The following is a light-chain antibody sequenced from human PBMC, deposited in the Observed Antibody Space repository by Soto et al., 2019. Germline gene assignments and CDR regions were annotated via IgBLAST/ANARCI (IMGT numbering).Light chain of an antibody. CDR3: MQGAYWPGS. CDR1: QSLVYRDGNTF. CDR2: MIS. Sequence: VVLTQSPLSLPVTLGQPASISCRSSQSLVYRDGNTFLNWFQQRPGQSPRRLIYMISNRDSGVPDRFSGSGSGTNFTLKISRVEAVDVGVYYCMQGAYWPGSFGQGTKVEIK. V-gene: IGKV2-30*01. J-gene: IGKJ1*01.